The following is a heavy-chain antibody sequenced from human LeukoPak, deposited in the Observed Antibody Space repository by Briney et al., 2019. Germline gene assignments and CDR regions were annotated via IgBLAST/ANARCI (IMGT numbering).Heavy chain of an antibody. D-gene: IGHD3/OR15-3a*01. V-gene: IGHV3-23*01. J-gene: IGHJ4*02. CDR1: GLTFSPYG. CDR2: ISGSGAGS. CDR3: ARASGLGPRGGYDFWSGYYSDY. Sequence: PGGSLRLSCVASGLTFSPYGMSWVRQAPGKGLEWVSGISGSGAGSYYADSVKGRFITSRDNSKSTLYLQMNSLRAEDTAVYYCARASGLGPRGGYDFWSGYYSDYWGQGTLVAVSS.